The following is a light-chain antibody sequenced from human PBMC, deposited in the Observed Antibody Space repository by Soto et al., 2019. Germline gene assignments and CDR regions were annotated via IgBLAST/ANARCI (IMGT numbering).Light chain of an antibody. CDR1: QSVSSSY. J-gene: IGKJ1*01. V-gene: IGKV3-20*01. Sequence: EIQSTQSPGTLSLSPAESTTLSCRASQSVSSSYLAWYQQKPGQAPRLLIYGASSRATRIPDRFSGSGSGTDFTLTISRLECEDFAVYYCQQYGSSPGTFGQGSKVDIK. CDR2: GAS. CDR3: QQYGSSPGT.